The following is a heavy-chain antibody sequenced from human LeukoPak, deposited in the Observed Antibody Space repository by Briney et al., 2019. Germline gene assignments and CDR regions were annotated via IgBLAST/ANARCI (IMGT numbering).Heavy chain of an antibody. Sequence: GGSLRLSCAASGFTVSSNHMSWVRQTPGQGRLEWVSVIYNDGRTFYTGSVTGRSTISRDISKNTLYLQMNSLGAEDTAVYYCARGQIYGTGSYFFDHWGQGTLVTVSS. CDR1: GFTVSSNH. CDR2: IYNDGRT. J-gene: IGHJ4*02. V-gene: IGHV3-66*01. D-gene: IGHD3-10*01. CDR3: ARGQIYGTGSYFFDH.